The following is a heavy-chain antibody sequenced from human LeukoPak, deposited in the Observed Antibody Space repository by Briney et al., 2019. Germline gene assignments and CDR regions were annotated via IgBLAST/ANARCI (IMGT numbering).Heavy chain of an antibody. Sequence: ASVKVSCKASGYTFTSYGISWVRQAPGQGLEWMGWISAYNGNTNYAQKLQGRVTMTTDTSTSTAYMELRSLRSDDTAVYYCARAPHPPIAAAGTPYYFDYWGQGTLVTVSS. CDR2: ISAYNGNT. CDR3: ARAPHPPIAAAGTPYYFDY. V-gene: IGHV1-18*04. J-gene: IGHJ4*02. D-gene: IGHD6-13*01. CDR1: GYTFTSYG.